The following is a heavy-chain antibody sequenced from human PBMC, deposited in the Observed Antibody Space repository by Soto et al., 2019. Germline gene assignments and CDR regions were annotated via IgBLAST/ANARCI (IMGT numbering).Heavy chain of an antibody. CDR3: ANGSQMWTPKC. Sequence: ASVKVSCKASGYTFTDYAMHWVRQAPGQRLEWMGWISTGNGNTKYSQKFQGRVTITRDTSATTAYMELSSLRSEDTAVYSGANGSQMWTPKCWGKVTRVIFAS. D-gene: IGHD2-21*01. CDR2: ISTGNGNT. J-gene: IGHJ4*02. CDR1: GYTFTDYA. V-gene: IGHV1-3*04.